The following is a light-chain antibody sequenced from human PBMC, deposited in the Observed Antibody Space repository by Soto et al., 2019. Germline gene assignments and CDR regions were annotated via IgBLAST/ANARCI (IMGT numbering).Light chain of an antibody. CDR1: SSDV. CDR3: TLYTNNNTLV. Sequence: QSALTQPPSVSGSPGQSITISCTGASSDVVSWCQQPPGTAPKLVIYEVNNRPSGVPDRFSGSKSGNTASLTISGLQAEDEADSFCTLYTNNNTLVFDGGTKLTVL. V-gene: IGLV2-18*01. CDR2: EVN. J-gene: IGLJ2*01.